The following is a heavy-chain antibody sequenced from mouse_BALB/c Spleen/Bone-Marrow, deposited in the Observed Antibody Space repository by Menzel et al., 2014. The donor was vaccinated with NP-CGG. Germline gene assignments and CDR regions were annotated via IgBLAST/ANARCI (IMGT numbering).Heavy chain of an antibody. V-gene: IGHV5-17*02. CDR1: GFTFSSFG. J-gene: IGHJ2*01. CDR3: TRGGNLDDFDY. Sequence: EAQLVESGGGLVQPGGSRKLSCAASGFTFSSFGMHWVRQAPEKGLEWVAYISSGSSNIYYEDTVKGRFTISRDNPKNTLFLQMTSLRSEDTAMYYCTRGGNLDDFDYWGQGTTLTVSS. CDR2: ISSGSSNI.